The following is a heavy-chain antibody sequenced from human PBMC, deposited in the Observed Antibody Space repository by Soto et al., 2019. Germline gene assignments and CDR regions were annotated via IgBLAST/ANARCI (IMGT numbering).Heavy chain of an antibody. CDR3: ASSTYGDYQSFDY. CDR2: IIPILGIA. CDR1: GGTFSSYI. V-gene: IGHV1-69*02. Sequence: QVQLVQSGAEVKKPGSSVKVSCKASGGTFSSYIISWVRQAPGQGLEWMGRIIPILGIANYAQKFQGRVTITADKSTSTAYMELSSLRSEDTAVYYCASSTYGDYQSFDYWGQGTLVTVSS. D-gene: IGHD4-17*01. J-gene: IGHJ4*02.